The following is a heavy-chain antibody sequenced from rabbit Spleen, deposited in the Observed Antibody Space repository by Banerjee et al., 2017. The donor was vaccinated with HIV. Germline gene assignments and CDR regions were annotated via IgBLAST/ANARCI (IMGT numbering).Heavy chain of an antibody. D-gene: IGHD1-1*01. CDR2: IGAGVSYTP. CDR3: AGDSATSFTSDGIDL. V-gene: IGHV1S40*01. Sequence: QQLVESGGDLVKPGASLTLTCTASGFSFSYSDYMCWVLQPPGKGLEWIACIGAGVSYTPYDATWAKGRFTISKTSSTTVTQQMTRLAAADTTYYCVAGDSATSFTSDGIDLWGPGTLVTVS. CDR1: GFSFSYSDY. J-gene: IGHJ6*01.